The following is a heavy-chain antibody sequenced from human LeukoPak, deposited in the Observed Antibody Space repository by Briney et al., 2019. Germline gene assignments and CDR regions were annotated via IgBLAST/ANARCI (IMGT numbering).Heavy chain of an antibody. Sequence: ASVKVSCKAPGYTFTSYGISWVRQAPGQGLEWMGRISAYNGNTNYAQKLQGRVTMTTDTSTSTAYMELRSLRSDDTAVYYCARVEVLGAVADFDYWGQGTLVTVSS. D-gene: IGHD6-19*01. CDR3: ARVEVLGAVADFDY. V-gene: IGHV1-18*01. J-gene: IGHJ4*02. CDR2: ISAYNGNT. CDR1: GYTFTSYG.